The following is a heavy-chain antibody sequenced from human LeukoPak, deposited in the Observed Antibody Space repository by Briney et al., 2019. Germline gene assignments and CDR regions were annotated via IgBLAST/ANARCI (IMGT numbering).Heavy chain of an antibody. CDR2: INHSGST. Sequence: SETLSLTCAVYGGSFSGYYWSWIRQPPGKGLEWIGEINHSGSTNYNPSLTSRVTISVDTSKNQFSLKLSSVTAADTAVYYCARGQSDDYGDPRGYFDLWGRGTLVTVSS. V-gene: IGHV4-34*01. CDR1: GGSFSGYY. CDR3: ARGQSDDYGDPRGYFDL. D-gene: IGHD4-17*01. J-gene: IGHJ2*01.